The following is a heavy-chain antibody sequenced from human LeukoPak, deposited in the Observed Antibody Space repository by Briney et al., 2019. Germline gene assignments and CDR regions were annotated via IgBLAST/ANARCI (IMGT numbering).Heavy chain of an antibody. CDR1: GFTVSRNY. D-gene: IGHD1-1*01. CDR3: AKGEYAYGPWNNP. Sequence: GGSLRLSCAASGFTVSRNYMSWVRQAPGKGLEWVSVIYSGGSTYYADSVKGRFTISRDNSKNTLYLQMNSLRADDTAEYYCAKGEYAYGPWNNPWGQGTLVTVSS. V-gene: IGHV3-53*01. CDR2: IYSGGST. J-gene: IGHJ5*02.